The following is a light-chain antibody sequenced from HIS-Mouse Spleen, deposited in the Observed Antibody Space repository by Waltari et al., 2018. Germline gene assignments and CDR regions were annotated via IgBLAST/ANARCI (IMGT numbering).Light chain of an antibody. CDR1: QGISSY. CDR3: QQYYSYPYT. Sequence: AIRMTQSPSSFSASTGDRVTITCRASQGISSYLAGYQQKPGKAPKLLIYAASTLQSGVPSRFSGSGSVTYFTLTISCLQSEDFATDYCQQYYSYPYTFGQGTKLEIK. J-gene: IGKJ2*01. V-gene: IGKV1-8*01. CDR2: AAS.